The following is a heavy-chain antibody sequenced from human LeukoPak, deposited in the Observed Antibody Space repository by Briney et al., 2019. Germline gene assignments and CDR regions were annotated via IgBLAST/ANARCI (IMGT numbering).Heavy chain of an antibody. Sequence: GGSLRLSCAASGFTFSSYRMNWVRQAPGKGLEWVANIKQDGSEKYYVDSVKGRFTISRDNAKNSLFLQMNSLRAEDTAVYYCARVAYSSGRYEREEYYFDYWGQGTLVTVSS. J-gene: IGHJ4*02. V-gene: IGHV3-7*01. CDR2: IKQDGSEK. CDR3: ARVAYSSGRYEREEYYFDY. CDR1: GFTFSSYR. D-gene: IGHD6-19*01.